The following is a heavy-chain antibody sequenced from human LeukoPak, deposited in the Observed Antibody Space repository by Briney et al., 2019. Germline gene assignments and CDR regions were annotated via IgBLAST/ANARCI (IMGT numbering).Heavy chain of an antibody. Sequence: SETLSLTCTVSGGSISSSSYYWSWIRQPPGKGLEWIGYIYYSGSTYYNPSLKSRVTISVDTSKNQLSLKLSSVTAADTAVYYCARADIVVVPAAADAFDIWGQGTMVTVSS. CDR1: GGSISSSSYY. D-gene: IGHD2-2*01. CDR3: ARADIVVVPAAADAFDI. CDR2: IYYSGST. J-gene: IGHJ3*02. V-gene: IGHV4-30-4*08.